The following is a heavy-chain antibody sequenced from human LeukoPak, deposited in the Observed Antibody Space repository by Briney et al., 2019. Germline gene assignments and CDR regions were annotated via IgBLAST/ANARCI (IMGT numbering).Heavy chain of an antibody. J-gene: IGHJ4*02. CDR2: IKQDGREK. D-gene: IGHD2-2*01. CDR1: GFTLSSYW. V-gene: IGHV3-7*01. Sequence: GGSLRLSCAASGFTLSSYWMSWVRQAPGRGLEWVANIKQDGREKYYADSVKGRFTISRDNAKNSLYRQMNSLRAEDTAEYYCARDPIGYCSSTSCSPRWGQGTVVSVSS. CDR3: ARDPIGYCSSTSCSPR.